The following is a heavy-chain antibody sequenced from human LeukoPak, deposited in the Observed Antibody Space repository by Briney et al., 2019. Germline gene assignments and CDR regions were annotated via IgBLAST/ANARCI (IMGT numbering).Heavy chain of an antibody. Sequence: PSETLSLTCAVYGGSFSGYYWSWIRQPPGKGLEWIGEINHNGSTNYNPSLKSRVTISVDTSKNQFSLKLSSVTAADTAVYYCASGDSSGYYYQRGPPEYFQHWGQGTLVTVSS. CDR3: ASGDSSGYYYQRGPPEYFQH. D-gene: IGHD3-22*01. CDR1: GGSFSGYY. CDR2: INHNGST. J-gene: IGHJ1*01. V-gene: IGHV4-34*01.